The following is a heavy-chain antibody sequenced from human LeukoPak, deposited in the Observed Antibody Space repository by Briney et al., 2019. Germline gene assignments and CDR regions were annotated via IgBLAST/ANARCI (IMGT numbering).Heavy chain of an antibody. CDR1: GGTFSNYG. J-gene: IGHJ4*02. Sequence: ASVKVSCKTSGGTFSNYGFSWVRQAPGQGPEWMGRIIPMFGITNYAQKFQGRVTITADKSTSTAYMEVSSLRSEDTAVYYCARTYYYYDSSGWFFDYWGQGTLVTVSP. D-gene: IGHD3-22*01. CDR2: IIPMFGIT. CDR3: ARTYYYYDSSGWFFDY. V-gene: IGHV1-69*04.